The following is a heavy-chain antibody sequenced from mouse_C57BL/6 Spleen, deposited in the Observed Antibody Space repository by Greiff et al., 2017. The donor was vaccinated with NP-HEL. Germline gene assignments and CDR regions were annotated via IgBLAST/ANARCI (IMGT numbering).Heavy chain of an antibody. Sequence: VQLQQSGAELVRPGASVTLSCKASGYTFTDYEMHWVKQTPVHGLEWIGAIDPETGGTAYNQKFKGKAILNADKASSTAYMELRSLTSEDSAVYYCTRAAGSYVGVDYWGQGTSVTVSS. CDR1: GYTFTDYE. CDR2: IDPETGGT. CDR3: TRAAGSYVGVDY. J-gene: IGHJ4*01. D-gene: IGHD1-1*02. V-gene: IGHV1-15*01.